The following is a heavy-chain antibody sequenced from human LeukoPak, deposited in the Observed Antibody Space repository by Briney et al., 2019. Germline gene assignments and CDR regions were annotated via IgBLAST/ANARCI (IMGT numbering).Heavy chain of an antibody. CDR3: AKSNGYGLVDI. J-gene: IGHJ3*02. D-gene: IGHD3-10*01. CDR2: VYHSGST. Sequence: PSETLSLTCTVSGYSISSGYYWGWVRQPPGKGLEWIGTVYHSGSTYYNPSLRSRVTISLDTSRNQFSLKLNSVTAADTAVYYCAKSNGYGLVDIWGQGTMVTVSS. V-gene: IGHV4-38-2*02. CDR1: GYSISSGYY.